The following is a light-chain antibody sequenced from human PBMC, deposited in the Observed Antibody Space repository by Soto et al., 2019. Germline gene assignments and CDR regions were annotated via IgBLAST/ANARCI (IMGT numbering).Light chain of an antibody. V-gene: IGKV1-5*03. CDR2: KAS. CDR3: QQYNSYPWT. CDR1: QTISSW. J-gene: IGKJ1*01. Sequence: DIQMTQSPSTLSVSVGDRVTITCRASQTISSWLAWYQQKPGKAPKLLIYKASSLESGVPSRFSGSGSGTEFTLTISSLQPDDFATYYCQQYNSYPWTCGQGTKVDIK.